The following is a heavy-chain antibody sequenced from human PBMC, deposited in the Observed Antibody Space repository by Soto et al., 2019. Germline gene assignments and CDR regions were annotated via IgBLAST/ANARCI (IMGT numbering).Heavy chain of an antibody. CDR2: VSPTGST. CDR3: ARSREQWLVDASDT. CDR1: GGSFSGYY. V-gene: IGHV4-34*01. Sequence: SETLSLTCAVYGGSFSGYYWSWIRQYPGKGLEWIGEVSPTGSTKYNPSLKSRVTISVETSKNQFSLNLNSVTAADTALYYCARSREQWLVDASDTWGEGTVVNASS. D-gene: IGHD6-19*01. J-gene: IGHJ3*02.